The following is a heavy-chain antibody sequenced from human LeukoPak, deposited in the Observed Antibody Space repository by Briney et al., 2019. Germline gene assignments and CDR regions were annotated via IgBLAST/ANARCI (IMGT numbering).Heavy chain of an antibody. CDR1: GFTFSSYS. V-gene: IGHV3-48*01. CDR3: ARDRGSSWYVYYMDV. J-gene: IGHJ6*03. D-gene: IGHD6-13*01. CDR2: ISSSSSTI. Sequence: GGSLRLSCAASGFTFSSYSMNWVRQAPGKGLEGVSYISSSSSTIYYADSVKGRFTISRDNAKNSLYLQMNSLRAEDTAVYCARDRGSSWYVYYMDVWGKGTTVTVSS.